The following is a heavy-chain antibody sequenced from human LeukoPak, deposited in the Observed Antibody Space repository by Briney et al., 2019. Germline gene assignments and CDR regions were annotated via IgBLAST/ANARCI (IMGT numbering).Heavy chain of an antibody. J-gene: IGHJ5*02. CDR3: AKESTVTPGNVNWFDP. Sequence: PGGSLRLSCAASRFTFSIYAMSWVRQAPGKGLERVSGISGSGGDTYYADSVKGRFTISRDNSKNRVYLHMNSLRAEDTAVYYCAKESTVTPGNVNWFDPWGQGTLVTVSS. CDR2: ISGSGGDT. D-gene: IGHD4-17*01. V-gene: IGHV3-23*01. CDR1: RFTFSIYA.